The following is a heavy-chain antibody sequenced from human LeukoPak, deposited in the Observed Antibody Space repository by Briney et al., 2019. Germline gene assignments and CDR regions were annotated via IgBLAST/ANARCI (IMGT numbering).Heavy chain of an antibody. CDR2: ISGHNGDT. J-gene: IGHJ5*02. D-gene: IGHD3-10*01. Sequence: AAVKVSCKTSGYTFSGYGVSWVRQAPGQGREWMALISGHNGDTKYAQRFQGRLTLTTDTSTSTAYMELRSLKSDDTAIYYCARDVGLGFYSGSGKYHSWGQGTLVTVSS. CDR3: ARDVGLGFYSGSGKYHS. V-gene: IGHV1-18*04. CDR1: GYTFSGYG.